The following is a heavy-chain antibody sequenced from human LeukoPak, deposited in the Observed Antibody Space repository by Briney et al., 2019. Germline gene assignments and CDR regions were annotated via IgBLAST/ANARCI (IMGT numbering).Heavy chain of an antibody. CDR2: IKPDGSEK. CDR3: AKPPPDSSSWLFDY. D-gene: IGHD6-13*01. V-gene: IGHV3-7*03. CDR1: GFTLSSSW. J-gene: IGHJ4*02. Sequence: GGSLRLSCVASGFTLSSSWLNWFRQAPGKGLEWVANIKPDGSEKYYVDSVKGRFTISRDNAQNSLYLQMNSLRVEDTAVYYCAKPPPDSSSWLFDYWGQGTLVTVSS.